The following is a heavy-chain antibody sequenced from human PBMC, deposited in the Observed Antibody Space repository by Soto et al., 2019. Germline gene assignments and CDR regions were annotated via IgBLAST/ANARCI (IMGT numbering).Heavy chain of an antibody. D-gene: IGHD2-15*01. CDR3: ARGGDCSGGSCYLDY. Sequence: QVQLQQWGAGLLKPSETLSLTCAVYGGSFSGYYWSWIRQPPGKGLEWIGEINHSGSTNYNPSLKSRVTISVDTSKNQFSLKLSSVTAADTAVYYCARGGDCSGGSCYLDYWGQGTLVTVSS. J-gene: IGHJ4*02. V-gene: IGHV4-34*01. CDR2: INHSGST. CDR1: GGSFSGYY.